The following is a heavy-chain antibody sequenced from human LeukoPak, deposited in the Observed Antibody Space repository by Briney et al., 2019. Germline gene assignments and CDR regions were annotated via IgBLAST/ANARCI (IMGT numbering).Heavy chain of an antibody. CDR3: ARERVGYCSSTGCPLYYMDV. V-gene: IGHV1-18*01. J-gene: IGHJ6*03. D-gene: IGHD2-2*01. CDR1: GYTFTNYG. CDR2: ISAYNGNT. Sequence: ASVKVSCKASGYTFTNYGISRVRQAPGQGLEWMGWISAYNGNTNYAQKLQGRVTMTTDTSTSTAYMELRSLRSDDTAVYYCARERVGYCSSTGCPLYYMDVWGKGTTVTVSS.